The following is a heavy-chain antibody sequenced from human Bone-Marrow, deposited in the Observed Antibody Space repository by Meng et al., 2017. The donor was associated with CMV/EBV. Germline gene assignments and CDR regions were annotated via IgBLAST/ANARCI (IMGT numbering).Heavy chain of an antibody. Sequence: SETLSLTCTVSGGSISNSPYYWGWIRQPPGKGLEWIGSLYHSGSTNYNPSLKSRVTISVDKSKNQFSLKLSSVTAADTAVYYCAPRRSRWFDPWGQGTLVTVSS. D-gene: IGHD3-10*01. CDR1: GGSISNSPYY. CDR2: LYHSGST. CDR3: APRRSRWFDP. V-gene: IGHV4-39*07. J-gene: IGHJ5*02.